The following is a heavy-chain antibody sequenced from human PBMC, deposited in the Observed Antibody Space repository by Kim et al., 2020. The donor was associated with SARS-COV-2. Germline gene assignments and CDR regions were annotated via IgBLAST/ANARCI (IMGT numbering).Heavy chain of an antibody. CDR2: ISAYNGNT. CDR1: GYTFTSYG. CDR3: ARIVDYGDHRPKRNWFDP. V-gene: IGHV1-18*01. J-gene: IGHJ5*02. D-gene: IGHD4-17*01. Sequence: ASVKVSCKASGYTFTSYGISWVRQAPGQGLEWMGWISAYNGNTNYAQKLQGRVTMTTDTSTSTAYMELRSLRSDDTAVYYCARIVDYGDHRPKRNWFDPWGQGTLVTVSS.